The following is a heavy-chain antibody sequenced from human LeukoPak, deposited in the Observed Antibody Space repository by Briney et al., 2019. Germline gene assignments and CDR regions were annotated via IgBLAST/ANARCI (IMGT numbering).Heavy chain of an antibody. D-gene: IGHD3-22*01. Sequence: ASVKVSCKASGYTFTGYYMHWVRQAPGQGLEWMGWINPNSGGTNYPQKFQGRVTMTRDTSISTVYMELSRLRSDDTAAYYCARYRHDSSGSTPQNAFDIWGQGTMVTVSS. CDR1: GYTFTGYY. J-gene: IGHJ3*02. V-gene: IGHV1-2*02. CDR3: ARYRHDSSGSTPQNAFDI. CDR2: INPNSGGT.